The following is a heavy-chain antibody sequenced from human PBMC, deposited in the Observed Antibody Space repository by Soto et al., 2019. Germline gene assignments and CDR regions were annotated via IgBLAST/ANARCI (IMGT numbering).Heavy chain of an antibody. CDR3: AREYGMDV. J-gene: IGHJ6*02. CDR2: ISGYNGNT. V-gene: IGHV1-18*01. CDR1: GYSFHTYA. Sequence: VASVKVSCKASGYSFHTYAIIWVRQAPGQGLEWVGWISGYNGNTNYAQKFQGRVTLTRDTSTKTAFMELRSLTGDDTAVYYCAREYGMDVWGQGTTVTVSS.